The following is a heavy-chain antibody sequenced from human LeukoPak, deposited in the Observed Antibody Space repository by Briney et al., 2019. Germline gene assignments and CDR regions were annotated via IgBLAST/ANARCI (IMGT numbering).Heavy chain of an antibody. CDR3: ARGDLKDSSSWYDRLDP. D-gene: IGHD6-13*01. CDR2: SIPMYDTA. V-gene: IGHV1-69*05. Sequence: GASVKVSCKFSGGSFSNYAISWVRQAPGQGLERMGASIPMYDTANYAQKFQGRVTVTTDESTTTAYMELSSLTSGDTAVYFCARGDLKDSSSWYDRLDPWGQGTLVIVSA. J-gene: IGHJ5*02. CDR1: GGSFSNYA.